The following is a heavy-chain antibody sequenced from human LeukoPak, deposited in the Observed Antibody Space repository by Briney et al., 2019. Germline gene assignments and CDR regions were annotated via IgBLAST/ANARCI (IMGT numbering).Heavy chain of an antibody. D-gene: IGHD6-19*01. V-gene: IGHV4-34*01. CDR2: INHSGST. CDR3: ARARSSGWYGSWFDP. CDR1: GGSFSGYY. Sequence: SETLSLTCAVYGGSFSGYYWSWIRQPPGKGLEWIGEINHSGSTNYNPSLKSRVTISVDTSKNQFSLKLSSVTAADTAVYYCARARSSGWYGSWFDPWGQGTLVTVSS. J-gene: IGHJ5*02.